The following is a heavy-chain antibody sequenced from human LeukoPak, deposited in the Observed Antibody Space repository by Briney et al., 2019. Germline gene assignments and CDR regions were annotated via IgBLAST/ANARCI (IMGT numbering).Heavy chain of an antibody. CDR3: ARGDRRQLVLSYYFYLGV. CDR2: IHPSTGNP. Sequence: GASVKVSCKASGYTFTTYAMNWVRQAPGQGLEWMGWIHPSTGNPTYAQDFSGRFVFSLDTSVSTTYLQISSLKAEDTAVYYCARGDRRQLVLSYYFYLGVWGKGTTVTVS. V-gene: IGHV7-4-1*02. J-gene: IGHJ6*03. CDR1: GYTFTTYA. D-gene: IGHD6-13*01.